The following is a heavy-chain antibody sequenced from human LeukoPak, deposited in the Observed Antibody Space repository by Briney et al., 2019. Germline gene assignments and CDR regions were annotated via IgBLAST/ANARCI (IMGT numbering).Heavy chain of an antibody. J-gene: IGHJ4*02. CDR1: GGSLSGYY. Sequence: PSETLSLTCAVYGGSLSGYYWSWIRQPPGKGLEWIGEINHSGSTNYNPSLKSRVTISVDTSKNQFSLKLSSVTAADTAVYYCARMGVTAILGYWGQGTLVTVSS. V-gene: IGHV4-34*01. D-gene: IGHD2-21*02. CDR2: INHSGST. CDR3: ARMGVTAILGY.